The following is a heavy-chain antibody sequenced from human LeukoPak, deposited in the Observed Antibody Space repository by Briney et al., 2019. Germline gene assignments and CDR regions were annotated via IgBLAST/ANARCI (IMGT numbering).Heavy chain of an antibody. Sequence: GSLRLSCAASGFTFISYGMHWVRQAPGKGLEWVAYIRYDGSNKYYADSVKGRFTISRDNSKNTLYLQMNSLRAEDTAMYYCAKVSLNMVNDAFDIWGQGTMVSVSS. CDR2: IRYDGSNK. CDR1: GFTFISYG. J-gene: IGHJ3*02. D-gene: IGHD4/OR15-4a*01. CDR3: AKVSLNMVNDAFDI. V-gene: IGHV3-30*02.